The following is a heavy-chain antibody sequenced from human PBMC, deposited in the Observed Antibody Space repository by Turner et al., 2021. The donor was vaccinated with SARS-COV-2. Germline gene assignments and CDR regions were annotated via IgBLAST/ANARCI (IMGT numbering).Heavy chain of an antibody. J-gene: IGHJ6*02. CDR2: IYYSGTT. D-gene: IGHD1-1*01. CDR3: ASEKLRIGTYYNDGMDV. CDR1: GGSISSSSYY. V-gene: IGHV4-39*01. Sequence: QLQLQASAPGLVKPSETLSLTCTVSGGSISSSSYYWGWIRQPPGKGLEWIGSIYYSGTTYYNPSLKSRVTISVDTSKKQFSLKLSSVTAADTAVYYCASEKLRIGTYYNDGMDVWGQGTTVTVSS.